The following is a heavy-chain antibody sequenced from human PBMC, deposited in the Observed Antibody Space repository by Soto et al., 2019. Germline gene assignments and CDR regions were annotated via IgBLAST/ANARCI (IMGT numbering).Heavy chain of an antibody. J-gene: IGHJ4*02. CDR2: IGGLAGRT. D-gene: IGHD2-8*02. CDR3: VKAPLQTLVYYFDQ. V-gene: IGHV3-23*01. Sequence: PGGSLRLSCATSGFTFTSFALSWVRQAPGKGLEWVSVIGGLAGRTYYADYVKGRFTISRDNSKNTLYLQMNSLRVEDTAVYYCVKAPLQTLVYYFDQWGQGTLVTVSS. CDR1: GFTFTSFA.